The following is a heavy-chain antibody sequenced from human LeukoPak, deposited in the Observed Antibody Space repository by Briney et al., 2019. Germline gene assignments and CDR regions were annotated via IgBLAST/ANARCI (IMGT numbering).Heavy chain of an antibody. CDR1: GFTFSAFA. J-gene: IGHJ5*02. Sequence: GGSLRLSCAASGFTFSAFAMTWVRQAPGKAPEGVSSITGGGNSVFYAASVKGRFTFSRDNSKNTLYLQMNSLRVDDTAVYYCAKGAAAGKVDWFDPWGQGTLVTVSS. D-gene: IGHD6-13*01. CDR3: AKGAAAGKVDWFDP. CDR2: ITGGGNSV. V-gene: IGHV3-23*01.